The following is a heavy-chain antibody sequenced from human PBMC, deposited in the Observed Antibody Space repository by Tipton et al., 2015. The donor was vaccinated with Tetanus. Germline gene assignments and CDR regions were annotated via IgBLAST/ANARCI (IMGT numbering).Heavy chain of an antibody. J-gene: IGHJ5*02. CDR1: GFTFNKYW. Sequence: SLRLSCAASGFTFNKYWMHWVRQAPGKGLEWISYISSSGTTMYYADSVKGRFTISRDNAKNSLFLQMNSLRDEDTAVYYCVNFATSWGQGTLVTVSS. CDR3: VNFATS. V-gene: IGHV3-48*02. CDR2: ISSSGTTM.